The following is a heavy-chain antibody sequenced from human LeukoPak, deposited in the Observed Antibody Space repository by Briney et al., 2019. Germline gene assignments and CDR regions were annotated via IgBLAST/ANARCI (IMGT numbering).Heavy chain of an antibody. CDR3: ARVTGYMIEDYFDY. J-gene: IGHJ4*02. CDR2: IYGSGST. V-gene: IGHV4-4*07. CDR1: GGSISRYY. D-gene: IGHD3-22*01. Sequence: SETLSLTCTVSGGSISRYYWSWIRQPAGKGLQWIGRIYGSGSTTYNPSLKSRLTMSVDTSKNQFSLKLSSMTAADTAIYYCARVTGYMIEDYFDYWGQGTLVTVSS.